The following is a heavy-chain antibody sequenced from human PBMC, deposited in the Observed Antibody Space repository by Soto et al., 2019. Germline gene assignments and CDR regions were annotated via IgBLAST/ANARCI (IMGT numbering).Heavy chain of an antibody. V-gene: IGHV3-23*01. CDR3: AKDRWYNWNDIQPDPLAI. CDR1: GFTFSNYA. CDR2: ISGSGDTP. Sequence: GGSLRLSCAASGFTFSNYAISWVRQAPGKGLEWVSIISGSGDTPYYADSVKGRFTISRDNSKNTLYLQMNSLRAEDTAVYYCAKDRWYNWNDIQPDPLAIWGQGTMVTVSS. J-gene: IGHJ3*02. D-gene: IGHD1-1*01.